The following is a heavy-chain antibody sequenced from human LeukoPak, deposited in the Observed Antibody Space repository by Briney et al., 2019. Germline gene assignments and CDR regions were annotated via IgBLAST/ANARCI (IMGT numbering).Heavy chain of an antibody. CDR2: IYYSGST. CDR1: GGSISSGDYY. D-gene: IGHD2-15*01. Sequence: SETLSLTCTVSGGSISSGDYYWSWIRQPPGKGLEWIGYIYYSGSTYYNPSLKSRVTISVDTSKNQFSLKLSSVTAADTAVYYCARFLYCSGGSCYDYWGQGTLVTVS. V-gene: IGHV4-30-4*08. J-gene: IGHJ4*02. CDR3: ARFLYCSGGSCYDY.